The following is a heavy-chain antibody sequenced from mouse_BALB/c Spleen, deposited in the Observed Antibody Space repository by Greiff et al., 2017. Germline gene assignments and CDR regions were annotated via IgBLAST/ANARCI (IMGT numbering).Heavy chain of an antibody. CDR2: ISSGGSYT. V-gene: IGHV5-6*03. D-gene: IGHD2-4*01. J-gene: IGHJ3*01. CDR1: GFTFSSYA. CDR3: ARHEDDYGAWFAY. Sequence: EVMLVESGGGLVKPGGSLKLSCAASGFTFSSYAMSWVRQSPDKRLEWVATISSGGSYTYYPDSVKGRFTISRDNAKNTLYLQMSSLKSEDTAMYYCARHEDDYGAWFAYWGQGTLVTVSA.